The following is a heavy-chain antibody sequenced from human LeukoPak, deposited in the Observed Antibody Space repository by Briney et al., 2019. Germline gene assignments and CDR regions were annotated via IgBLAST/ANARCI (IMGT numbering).Heavy chain of an antibody. CDR1: GFTFSSYA. CDR2: ISYDGSNK. D-gene: IGHD6-25*01. J-gene: IGHJ4*02. Sequence: GRSLRLSCAASGFTFSSYAMHWVRQAPGKGLEWVAVISYDGSNKYYADSVKGRFTISRDNSKNTLYLQMNSLRAEDTAVYYCVRVETATMSPDYWGQGTLVTVSS. V-gene: IGHV3-30-3*01. CDR3: VRVETATMSPDY.